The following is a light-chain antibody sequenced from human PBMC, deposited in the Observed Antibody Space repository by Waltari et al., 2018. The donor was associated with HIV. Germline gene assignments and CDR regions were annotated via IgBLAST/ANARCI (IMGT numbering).Light chain of an antibody. CDR3: QQYYKWPLT. V-gene: IGKV3D-15*01. CDR1: QSVSSK. Sequence: EIVTLQTPATLPVSPGDRATLSCRASQSVSSKLAWYQQKPGQAPRLLIYGASTRSTGIPGRFSGSESGTEVILTISSLQSEDCAVYYCQQYYKWPLTFGQGTRLEIK. CDR2: GAS. J-gene: IGKJ5*01.